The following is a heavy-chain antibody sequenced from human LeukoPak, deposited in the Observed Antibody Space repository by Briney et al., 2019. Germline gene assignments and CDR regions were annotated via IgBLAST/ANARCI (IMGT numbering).Heavy chain of an antibody. V-gene: IGHV1-2*02. D-gene: IGHD4-23*01. J-gene: IGHJ4*02. CDR1: GYTFTSYY. CDR2: INPNSGGT. CDR3: AREVYGGNSVHFDY. Sequence: ASVKVSCKASGYTFTSYYMHWVRQAPGQGLEWMGWINPNSGGTNYAQKFQGRVTMTRDTSISTAYMELSRLRSDDTAVYYCAREVYGGNSVHFDYWGQGTLVTVSS.